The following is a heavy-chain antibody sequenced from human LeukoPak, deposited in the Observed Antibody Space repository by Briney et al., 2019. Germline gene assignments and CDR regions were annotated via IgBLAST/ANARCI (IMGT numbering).Heavy chain of an antibody. CDR2: INPSSGGT. J-gene: IGHJ3*02. Sequence: GASVKVSCKASGYTFTGYYMHWVRQAPGQGLEWMGWINPSSGGTNYAQKFQGRVTMTRDTSISTAYMELSRLRSDDTAVYYCARLVRGVIDYDAFDIWGQGTMVTVSS. CDR1: GYTFTGYY. CDR3: ARLVRGVIDYDAFDI. D-gene: IGHD3-10*01. V-gene: IGHV1-2*02.